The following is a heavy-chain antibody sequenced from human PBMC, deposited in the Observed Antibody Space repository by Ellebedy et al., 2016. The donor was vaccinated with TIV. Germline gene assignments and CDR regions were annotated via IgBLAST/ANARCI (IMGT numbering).Heavy chain of an antibody. CDR2: MNPDSGNT. D-gene: IGHD4-11*01. Sequence: ASVKVSXKASRHTFSDYDINWVRQAPGQGLEWMGYMNPDSGNTGYAQRFQGRVTMTRSTSRTTAYMELTSLTSDDTAVYYCAREFLQQPSWGQGTLVTVSS. J-gene: IGHJ5*02. CDR3: AREFLQQPS. CDR1: RHTFSDYD. V-gene: IGHV1-8*01.